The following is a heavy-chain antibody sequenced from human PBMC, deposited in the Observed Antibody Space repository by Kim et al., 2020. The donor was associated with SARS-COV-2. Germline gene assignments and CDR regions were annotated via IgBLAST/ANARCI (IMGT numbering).Heavy chain of an antibody. CDR2: IYTSGST. Sequence: SETLSLTCTVSGGSISSGSYYWSWIRQPAGKGLEWIGRIYTSGSTNYNPSLKSRVTVSVDTSKNQFSLKLSSVTAADTAVYYCARAAMVGRGVMGVGMDVWGQGTTVTVSS. V-gene: IGHV4-61*02. D-gene: IGHD5-18*01. CDR1: GGSISSGSYY. J-gene: IGHJ6*02. CDR3: ARAAMVGRGVMGVGMDV.